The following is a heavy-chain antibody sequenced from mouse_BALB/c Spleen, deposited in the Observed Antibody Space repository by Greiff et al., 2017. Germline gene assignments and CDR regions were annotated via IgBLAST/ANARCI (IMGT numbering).Heavy chain of an antibody. CDR3: ARYAPAMDY. Sequence: QVQLKESGPQLVRPGASVKISCKASGYSFTSYWMHWVKQRPGQGLEWIGMIDPSDSETRLNQKFKDKATLTVDKSSSTAYMQLSSPTSEDSAVYYCARYAPAMDYWGLGTSVTVSS. D-gene: IGHD6-5*01. CDR2: IDPSDSET. V-gene: IGHV1S126*01. J-gene: IGHJ4*01. CDR1: GYSFTSYW.